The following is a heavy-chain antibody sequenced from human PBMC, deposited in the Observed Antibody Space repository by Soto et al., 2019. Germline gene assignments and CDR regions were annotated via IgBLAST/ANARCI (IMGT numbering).Heavy chain of an antibody. Sequence: GGSLRLSCAVSGFTFSSYSMNWVRQAPGKGLEWVSYIGTSSSTIYYGDSVKGRFTISRDNAKNSLYLQMNSLRAEDTAVYYCARDDNYAFDYWGQGTPVTVSS. CDR2: IGTSSSTI. J-gene: IGHJ4*02. CDR3: ARDDNYAFDY. CDR1: GFTFSSYS. D-gene: IGHD3-16*01. V-gene: IGHV3-48*01.